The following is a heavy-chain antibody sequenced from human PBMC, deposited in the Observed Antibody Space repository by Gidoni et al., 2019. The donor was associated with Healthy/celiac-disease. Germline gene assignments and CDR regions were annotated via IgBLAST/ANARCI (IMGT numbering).Heavy chain of an antibody. J-gene: IGHJ4*02. Sequence: QVQLQQWGAGLLKPSETLSLTCAVYGGSFSGYYWSWIRQPPGKGLEWIGEINHSGSTNYNPSLKSRVTISVDTSKNQFSLKLSSVTAADTAVYYCARRGGWFRELFWGLYYFDYWGQGTLVTVSS. V-gene: IGHV4-34*01. CDR2: INHSGST. CDR3: ARRGGWFRELFWGLYYFDY. D-gene: IGHD3-10*01. CDR1: GGSFSGYY.